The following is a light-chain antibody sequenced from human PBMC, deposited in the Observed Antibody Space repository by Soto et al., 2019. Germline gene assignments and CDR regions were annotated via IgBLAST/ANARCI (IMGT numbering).Light chain of an antibody. V-gene: IGKV3-20*01. CDR3: QQYGSSPIT. CDR1: QTVSSSY. CDR2: GAS. Sequence: EIVLTQSPGTLSLSPGERATLSCRASQTVSSSYLAWYQQKPGQAPRLLIYGASSRANGIPDRFSGSGSGTDFTLTISRLDPEDFAVYYCQQYGSSPITFGQGTRLEIK. J-gene: IGKJ5*01.